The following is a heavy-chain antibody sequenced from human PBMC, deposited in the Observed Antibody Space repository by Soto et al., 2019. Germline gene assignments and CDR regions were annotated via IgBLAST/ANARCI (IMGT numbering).Heavy chain of an antibody. J-gene: IGHJ4*02. D-gene: IGHD3-16*01. CDR1: GFSFTNAW. CDR3: VTGLWDY. V-gene: IGHV3-15*02. Sequence: EVQLVESGGAFVKPGGSLRLSCAASGFSFTNAWMSWVRQAPGKGLEWVGRIKSKTDGGTTDYAAPVKGRFIISRDDSKNTLFLHMNRLKTDDAAVYYCVTGLWDYWGQGTLVTVSS. CDR2: IKSKTDGGTT.